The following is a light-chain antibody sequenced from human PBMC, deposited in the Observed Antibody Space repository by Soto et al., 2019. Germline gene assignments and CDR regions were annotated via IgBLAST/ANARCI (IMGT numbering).Light chain of an antibody. CDR3: TSYTRDTALV. V-gene: IGLV2-14*01. Sequence: QSALTQPASVSGSPGQSITISCTGTSSDVGTYNYVSWYQHHPGKAPKLIIYEVSNRPSGVSNRFSGSKSGSTASLTISWLQAEDEADYHCTSYTRDTALVFGTGTKVTVL. CDR1: SSDVGTYNY. CDR2: EVS. J-gene: IGLJ1*01.